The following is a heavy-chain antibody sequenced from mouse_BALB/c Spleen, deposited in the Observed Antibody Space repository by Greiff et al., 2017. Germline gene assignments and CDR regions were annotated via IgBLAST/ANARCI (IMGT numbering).Heavy chain of an antibody. V-gene: IGHV3-8*02. D-gene: IGHD1-1*01. Sequence: EVQVVESGPSLVKPSQTLSLTCSVTGDSITSGYWNWIRKFPGNKLEYMGYISYSGSTYYNPSLKSRISITRDTSKNQYYLQLNSVTTEDTATYYCARYGLDYGSSYAMDYWGQGTSVTVSS. CDR3: ARYGLDYGSSYAMDY. CDR1: GDSITSGY. CDR2: ISYSGST. J-gene: IGHJ4*01.